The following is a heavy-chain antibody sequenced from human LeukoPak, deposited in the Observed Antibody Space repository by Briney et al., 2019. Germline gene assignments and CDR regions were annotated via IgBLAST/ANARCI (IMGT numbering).Heavy chain of an antibody. Sequence: SETLSLTCAVYGGSFSGYYWSWVRQPPGKGLEWIGEINHSGSTNYNPSLKSRVTISVATSKNQFSLKLSSVTAADTDVYYCANITRYGHSSGWYETKGNYYLDYWGQGTLVTVSS. CDR3: ANITRYGHSSGWYETKGNYYLDY. V-gene: IGHV4-34*01. J-gene: IGHJ4*02. CDR2: INHSGST. CDR1: GGSFSGYY. D-gene: IGHD6-19*01.